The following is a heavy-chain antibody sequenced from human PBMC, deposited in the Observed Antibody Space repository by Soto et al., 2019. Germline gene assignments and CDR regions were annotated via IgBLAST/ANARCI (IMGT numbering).Heavy chain of an antibody. Sequence: PGESLKISCRYSEYRCNTYWIAWVRQMPGKGVEWMGLIGPADSDTQYSPSFKGQVTISADKAFNTVYLQWGRLKASYSAMYYCVKRHRDVSIPGPWFDPWGQGTLVTVSS. J-gene: IGHJ5*02. V-gene: IGHV5-51*01. CDR3: VKRHRDVSIPGPWFDP. CDR1: EYRCNTYW. CDR2: IGPADSDT. D-gene: IGHD2-2*02.